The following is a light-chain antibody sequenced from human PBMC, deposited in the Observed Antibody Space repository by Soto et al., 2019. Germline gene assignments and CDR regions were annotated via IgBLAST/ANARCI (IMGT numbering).Light chain of an antibody. J-gene: IGLJ2*01. CDR3: QSYDSSLSGFVV. V-gene: IGLV1-40*01. CDR1: SSNIGAGYD. Sequence: QAVVTQPPSVSGAPGQRVTISCTGSSSNIGAGYDVHWYQQLPGTAPKLLIYGNSNRPSGVPDRFSGSKSGTSASLAITGLQAEDEADYYCQSYDSSLSGFVVFGGGNQLTVL. CDR2: GNS.